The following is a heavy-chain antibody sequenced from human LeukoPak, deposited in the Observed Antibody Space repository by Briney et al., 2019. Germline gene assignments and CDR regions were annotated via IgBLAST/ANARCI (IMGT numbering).Heavy chain of an antibody. CDR1: GGSISSYY. D-gene: IGHD3-10*01. Sequence: SETLSLTCTVSGGSISSYYWSWIRQPPGKGLEWIGYIYYSGSTNYNPSLKSRVTISVDTSKNQFSLKLTSVTAADTAVYYCARVLDYYGSGVYSFDHWGQGTLVTVSS. CDR3: ARVLDYYGSGVYSFDH. V-gene: IGHV4-59*08. CDR2: IYYSGST. J-gene: IGHJ4*02.